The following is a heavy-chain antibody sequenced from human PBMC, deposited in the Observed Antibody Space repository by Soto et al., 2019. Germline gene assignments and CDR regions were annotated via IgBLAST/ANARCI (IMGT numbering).Heavy chain of an antibody. J-gene: IGHJ3*01. Sequence: SETLSLTCTVSGGSINSAGYYWNWVRQHPGKGLEWIGFIYYDGTTYYTPSLKSRVTISLDTSKNQFSLKLSSVTVADTAVYYCVRDRGAYHDAFDVWGQGTMVTI. CDR2: IYYDGTT. V-gene: IGHV4-31*03. D-gene: IGHD1-26*01. CDR3: VRDRGAYHDAFDV. CDR1: GGSINSAGYY.